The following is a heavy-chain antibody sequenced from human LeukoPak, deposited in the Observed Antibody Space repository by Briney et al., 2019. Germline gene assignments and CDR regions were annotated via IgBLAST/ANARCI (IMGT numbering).Heavy chain of an antibody. Sequence: ASVKVSCKASGGTFSNYGFNWVRQAPGQGFEWMGGINPMYATTNYAQKFQGRITITADKSTSTVYMEVSSLRSEDTAIYYCAREPGIATRDGAFDIWGQGTMVTVSS. D-gene: IGHD6-6*01. J-gene: IGHJ3*02. CDR1: GGTFSNYG. CDR3: AREPGIATRDGAFDI. CDR2: INPMYATT. V-gene: IGHV1-69*06.